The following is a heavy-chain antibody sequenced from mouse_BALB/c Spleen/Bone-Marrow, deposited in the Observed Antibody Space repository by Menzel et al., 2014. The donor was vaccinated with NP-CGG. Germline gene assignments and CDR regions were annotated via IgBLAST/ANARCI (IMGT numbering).Heavy chain of an antibody. CDR3: ARYDAPAWFAY. Sequence: VQLVESGAELVKPGASVKLSCTASGYTFTSYWIHWVKQRPGQGLEWIGEINPGNGRTNYNEKFKSKATLTVDRSSSTAYMQLTSLTSEDSAVYFCARYDAPAWFAYWGQGTLVTVSA. CDR2: INPGNGRT. CDR1: GYTFTSYW. D-gene: IGHD2-14*01. J-gene: IGHJ3*01. V-gene: IGHV1S81*02.